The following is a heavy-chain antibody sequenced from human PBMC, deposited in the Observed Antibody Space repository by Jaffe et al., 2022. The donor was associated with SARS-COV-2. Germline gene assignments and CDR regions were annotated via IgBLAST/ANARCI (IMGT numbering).Heavy chain of an antibody. Sequence: EVQLLESGGGLVQPGGSLRLSCAASGFPFISYDMNWVRQAPGKGLEWVASITDTGFRTYYADSVKGRFTISRDNSKNTLYLQINSPRAEDTAVYYCARRPAGELLDYWGQGTLVTVSS. CDR2: ITDTGFRT. J-gene: IGHJ4*02. D-gene: IGHD3-16*01. V-gene: IGHV3-23*01. CDR3: ARRPAGELLDY. CDR1: GFPFISYD.